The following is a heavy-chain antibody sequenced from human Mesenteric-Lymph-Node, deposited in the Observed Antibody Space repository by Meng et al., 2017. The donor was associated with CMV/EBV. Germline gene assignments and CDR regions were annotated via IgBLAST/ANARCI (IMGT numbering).Heavy chain of an antibody. Sequence: VQLDRGGAGLLRPPETLSLPCAVFGWSFSGYYWSWIRQPPGKGLEWIGEINHSGSTNYNPSLKSRVTISVDTSKNQFSLKLSSVTAADTAVYYCARHQRWLKSEGGFNYWGQGTLVTVSS. CDR1: GWSFSGYY. J-gene: IGHJ4*02. D-gene: IGHD4-23*01. CDR2: INHSGST. CDR3: ARHQRWLKSEGGFNY. V-gene: IGHV4-34*01.